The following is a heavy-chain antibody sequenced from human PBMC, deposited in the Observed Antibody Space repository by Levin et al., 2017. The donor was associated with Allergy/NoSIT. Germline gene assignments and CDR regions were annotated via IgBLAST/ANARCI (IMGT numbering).Heavy chain of an antibody. CDR2: LSWNSGSI. Sequence: SLKISCAASGFTFDDYAMHWVRQAPGKGLELVSGLSWNSGSIGYADSVKGRFTISRDNAKNSLYLKMNSLRTEDTALDYCARDNIGLADAFDIWGQGTMVIVS. CDR1: GFTFDDYA. V-gene: IGHV3-9*01. D-gene: IGHD3-10*01. CDR3: ARDNIGLADAFDI. J-gene: IGHJ3*02.